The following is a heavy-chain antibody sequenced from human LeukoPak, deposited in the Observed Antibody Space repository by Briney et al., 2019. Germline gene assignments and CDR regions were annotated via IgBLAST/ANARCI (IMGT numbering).Heavy chain of an antibody. D-gene: IGHD2-2*01. J-gene: IGHJ5*02. CDR3: ARLVVVPVAFLFDP. CDR2: IYYSGST. CDR1: GGSISSYY. V-gene: IGHV4-59*01. Sequence: SETLSLTCTVSGGSISSYYWSWIRQPPGKGLEWIGYIYYSGSTNYNPSLKSRVTISVDTSKNQFSLKLSSVTAADTAVYYCARLVVVPVAFLFDPWGQGTLVTVSS.